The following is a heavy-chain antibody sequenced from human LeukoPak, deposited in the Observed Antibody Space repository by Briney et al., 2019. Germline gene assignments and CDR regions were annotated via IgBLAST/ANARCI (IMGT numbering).Heavy chain of an antibody. J-gene: IGHJ3*02. Sequence: GGSLRLSCAASGFTFSSCGMHWVRQAPGKGLEWVAFIRYDGSNKYYADSVKGRFTISRDNSKNTLYLQMNSLRAEDTAVYYCATRDYYDSSGWDAFDIRGQGTMVTVSS. CDR3: ATRDYYDSSGWDAFDI. CDR2: IRYDGSNK. V-gene: IGHV3-30*02. D-gene: IGHD3-22*01. CDR1: GFTFSSCG.